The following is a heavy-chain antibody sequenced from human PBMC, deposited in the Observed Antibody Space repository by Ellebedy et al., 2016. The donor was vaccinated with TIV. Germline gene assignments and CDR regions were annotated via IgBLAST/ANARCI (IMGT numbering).Heavy chain of an antibody. J-gene: IGHJ3*02. CDR1: GFSFSSYW. CDR2: INQDGSQK. Sequence: GESLKISCAVSGFSFSSYWMSWIRQAPGKGLQWVASINQDGSQKNYVDSVKGRITVSRDNAKDSLSLLMNSLSADDTGVYYCATDGSYGDYRSPTHAFEMWGQGTMVTVSS. CDR3: ATDGSYGDYRSPTHAFEM. D-gene: IGHD4-17*01. V-gene: IGHV3-7*01.